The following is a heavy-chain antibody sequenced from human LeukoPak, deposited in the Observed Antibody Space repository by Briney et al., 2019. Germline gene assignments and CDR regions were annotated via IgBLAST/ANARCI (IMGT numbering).Heavy chain of an antibody. V-gene: IGHV1-24*01. CDR3: ATDLTYGDYRTDY. CDR1: GYTLTELS. D-gene: IGHD4-17*01. Sequence: ASVTVSCKVSGYTLTELSMHWVRQAPGKGLEWMGGFDPEDGETIYAQKFQGRVTMTEDTSTDTAYMELSSLRSEDTAVYYCATDLTYGDYRTDYWGQGTLVTVSS. J-gene: IGHJ4*02. CDR2: FDPEDGET.